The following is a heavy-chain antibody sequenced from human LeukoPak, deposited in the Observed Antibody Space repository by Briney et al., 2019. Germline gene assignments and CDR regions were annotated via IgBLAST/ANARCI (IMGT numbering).Heavy chain of an antibody. Sequence: SETLSLTCTVSGGSISSSSCYWGWIRQPPGKGLEWIGETYHSGSTNYNPSLKSRVTISLDTSKNQFSLKLSSVTAADTAVYYCARGRRMVVVLGTTRTHRDYYMDVWGKGTTVTVSS. CDR1: GGSISSSSCY. D-gene: IGHD2-15*01. J-gene: IGHJ6*03. CDR2: TYHSGST. CDR3: ARGRRMVVVLGTTRTHRDYYMDV. V-gene: IGHV4-39*07.